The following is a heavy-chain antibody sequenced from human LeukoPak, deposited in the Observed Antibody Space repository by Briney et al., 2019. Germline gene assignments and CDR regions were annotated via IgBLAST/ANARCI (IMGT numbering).Heavy chain of an antibody. J-gene: IGHJ4*02. CDR1: GGTFSSYA. CDR3: AREASGGYFDY. Sequence: ASVKVSCKASGGTFSSYAISWVRQAPGQGLEWMGRIIPILGIANYAQKFQGRVTITADKSTSTAYMELSSLRSEDTAVYYCAREASGGYFDYWGLGTLVTVSS. V-gene: IGHV1-69*04. D-gene: IGHD4-23*01. CDR2: IIPILGIA.